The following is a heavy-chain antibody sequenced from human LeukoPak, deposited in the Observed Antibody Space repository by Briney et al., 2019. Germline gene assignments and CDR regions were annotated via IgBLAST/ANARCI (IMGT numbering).Heavy chain of an antibody. J-gene: IGHJ4*02. V-gene: IGHV3-23*01. Sequence: PGGSLRLSCAASGFTFSSYSMSWVRQAPGKGLEWVSAISGSGGSTYYADSVKGRFTISRDNSNNTLYLQMNSLRAEDTAVYYCAKEPHGVVTPFDYWGQGTLVTVSS. D-gene: IGHD3-3*01. CDR2: ISGSGGST. CDR3: AKEPHGVVTPFDY. CDR1: GFTFSSYS.